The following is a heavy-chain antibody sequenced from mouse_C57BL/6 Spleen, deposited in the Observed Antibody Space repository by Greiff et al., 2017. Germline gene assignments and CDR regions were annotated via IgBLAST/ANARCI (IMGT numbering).Heavy chain of an antibody. CDR3: VRHEIYYGSSAGYFDV. CDR1: GFSFNTYA. V-gene: IGHV10-1*01. D-gene: IGHD1-1*01. Sequence: EVKLMESGGGLVQPKGSLKLSCAASGFSFNTYAMNWVRQAPGKGLEWVARIRSKSNNYATYYADSVKDRFTISRDDSESMLYLQMNNLKTEDTAMYYCVRHEIYYGSSAGYFDVWGTGTTVTVSS. CDR2: IRSKSNNYAT. J-gene: IGHJ1*03.